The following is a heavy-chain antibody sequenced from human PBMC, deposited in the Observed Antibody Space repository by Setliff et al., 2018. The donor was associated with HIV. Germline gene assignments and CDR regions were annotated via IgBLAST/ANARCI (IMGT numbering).Heavy chain of an antibody. CDR1: GGSISSGDYY. J-gene: IGHJ4*02. D-gene: IGHD5-18*01. CDR3: AREGKTAMVTKYFDY. Sequence: SETLSLTCTVSGGSISSGDYYWSWIRQRPGKGLEWIGYIYYSGSTSYNPSLKSRLTMSVDTSKNYFSLKLRSVTAADTAMYYCAREGKTAMVTKYFDYWGQGTMVTVSS. V-gene: IGHV4-31*03. CDR2: IYYSGST.